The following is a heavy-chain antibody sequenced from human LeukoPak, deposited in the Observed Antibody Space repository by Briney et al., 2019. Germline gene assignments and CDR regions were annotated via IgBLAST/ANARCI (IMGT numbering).Heavy chain of an antibody. CDR2: IYTSGST. CDR3: ARENYGDDFDY. D-gene: IGHD4-17*01. V-gene: IGHV4-4*07. J-gene: IGHJ4*02. CDR1: GGSFSGYY. Sequence: SETLSLTCAVYGGSFSGYYWSWIRQPAGKGLEWIGRIYTSGSTNYNPSLKSRVTISVDTSKNQFSLKLSSVTAADTAVYYCARENYGDDFDYWGQGTLVTVSS.